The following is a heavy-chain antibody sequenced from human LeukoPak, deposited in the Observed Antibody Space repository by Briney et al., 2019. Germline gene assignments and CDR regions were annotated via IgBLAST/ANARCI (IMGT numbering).Heavy chain of an antibody. J-gene: IGHJ6*03. CDR2: INHSGGT. CDR3: ARVPGVSGALYYYMDV. V-gene: IGHV4-38-2*02. CDR1: GYSISSGYY. Sequence: PSETLSLTCTVSGYSISSGYYWSWIRQPPGKGLEWIGEINHSGGTNYNPSLKSRVTISVDTSKNQFSLKLSSVTAADTAVYYCARVPGVSGALYYYMDVWGKGTTVTVSS. D-gene: IGHD2-15*01.